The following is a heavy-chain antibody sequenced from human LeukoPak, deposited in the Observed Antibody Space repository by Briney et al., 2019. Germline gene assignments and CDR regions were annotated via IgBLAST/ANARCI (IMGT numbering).Heavy chain of an antibody. V-gene: IGHV4-61*01. CDR1: GGSVSSGSYY. CDR3: ARDTGGGWNVD. Sequence: PSETLSLTCTVSGGSVSSGSYYWSWIRQPPGKGLEWIGYIYYSGSTNYNPSLKSRVTISVDTSKNQFSLKLSSVTAADTAVYYCARDTGGGWNVDWGRGTLVTVSS. J-gene: IGHJ4*02. CDR2: IYYSGST. D-gene: IGHD1-1*01.